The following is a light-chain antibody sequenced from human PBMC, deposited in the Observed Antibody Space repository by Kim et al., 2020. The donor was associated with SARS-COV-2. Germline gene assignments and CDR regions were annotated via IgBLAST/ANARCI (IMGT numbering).Light chain of an antibody. CDR2: GAS. Sequence: VSPGERATHSCRASQSINSLLAWYQQIPGQAPRLLIYGASIRAAGTPARFSGSESGTDFTLSISSLQPEDFAVYYCQQYYKWPPYTFGQGTKLEI. CDR1: QSINSL. V-gene: IGKV3-15*01. J-gene: IGKJ2*01. CDR3: QQYYKWPPYT.